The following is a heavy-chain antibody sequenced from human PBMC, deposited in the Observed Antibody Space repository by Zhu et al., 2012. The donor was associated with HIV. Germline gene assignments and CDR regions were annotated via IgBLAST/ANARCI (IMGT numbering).Heavy chain of an antibody. CDR1: GFTFSSYA. CDR3: ARSYKYSSSWFDY. V-gene: IGHV3-23*01. Sequence: EVQLLESGGGLVQPGGSLRLSCAASGFTFSSYAMSWVRQAPGKGLEWVSAISGSGGSTYYADSVKGRFTISRDNSKNTLYLQMNSLRAEDTAVYYCARSYKYSSSWFDYWGQGTPGHRLL. J-gene: IGHJ4*02. CDR2: ISGSGGST. D-gene: IGHD6-13*01.